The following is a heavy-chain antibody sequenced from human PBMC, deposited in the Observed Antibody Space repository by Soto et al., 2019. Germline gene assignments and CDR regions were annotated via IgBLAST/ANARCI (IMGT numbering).Heavy chain of an antibody. CDR3: ARVSTDGAAAGTWDY. V-gene: IGHV3-48*04. CDR2: ISSSSSTI. CDR1: GFTFSSYS. Sequence: LSLTCAASGFTFSSYSMNWVRQAPGKGLEWVSYISSSSSTIYYADSVKGRFTISRDNAKNSLYLQMNSLRAEDTAVYYCARVSTDGAAAGTWDYWGQGTLVTVSS. D-gene: IGHD6-13*01. J-gene: IGHJ4*02.